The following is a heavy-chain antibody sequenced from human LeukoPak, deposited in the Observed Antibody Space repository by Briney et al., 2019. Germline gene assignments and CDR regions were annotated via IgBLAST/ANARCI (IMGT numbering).Heavy chain of an antibody. J-gene: IGHJ4*02. CDR3: AQTPIVGATMVFDY. V-gene: IGHV1-18*01. CDR2: ISAYNGNT. CDR1: GYTFTSYG. Sequence: ASVKVSCKASGYTFTSYGISWVRQAPGQGLEWMGWISAYNGNTNYAQKLQGRVTMTTDTSTSTAYMELRSLRSDDTAVYYCAQTPIVGATMVFDYWGQGTLVTVSS. D-gene: IGHD1-26*01.